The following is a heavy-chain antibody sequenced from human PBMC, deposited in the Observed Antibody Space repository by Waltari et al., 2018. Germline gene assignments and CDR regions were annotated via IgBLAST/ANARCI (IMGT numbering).Heavy chain of an antibody. CDR1: GFTFSSYS. V-gene: IGHV3-21*01. CDR2: ISSSSSYI. J-gene: IGHJ5*02. CDR3: ARGHGEYSSGWYPPYNWFDP. D-gene: IGHD6-19*01. Sequence: EVQLVESGGGLVKPGGSLRLSCAASGFTFSSYSMNWVRQAPGKGLEWVSSISSSSSYIYYADSGKGRFTSARDNAKNSLYLQMNSLRAEDTAVYYCARGHGEYSSGWYPPYNWFDPWGQGTLVTVSS.